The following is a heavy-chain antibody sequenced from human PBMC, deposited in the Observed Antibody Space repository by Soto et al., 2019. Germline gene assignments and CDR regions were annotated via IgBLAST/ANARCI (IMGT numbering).Heavy chain of an antibody. CDR1: GFSFSSYA. J-gene: IGHJ4*02. V-gene: IGHV3-30-3*01. D-gene: IGHD3-10*01. CDR3: ARSGYGSGSSDY. Sequence: GGSLRLSCAASGFSFSSYAMHWVRQAPGKGLEWVAVISYDGSNKYYADSVKGRFTISRDNSKNTLYLQMNGLRAEDTAVYYCARSGYGSGSSDYWGQGTLVTVSS. CDR2: ISYDGSNK.